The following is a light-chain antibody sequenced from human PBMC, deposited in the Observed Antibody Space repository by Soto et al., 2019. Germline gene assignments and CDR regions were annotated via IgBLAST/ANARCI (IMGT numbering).Light chain of an antibody. CDR1: QSVSSY. V-gene: IGKV3-11*01. CDR2: DAS. Sequence: EIVLTQSPATLSLSPGERATLSCRASQSVSSYLAWYQQKPGQAPRLLIYDASNRATGIPARFSGSGSWTNFTPTISSLEPEDFAGYYVQQRSNRPPWVFGQGTKVEIK. J-gene: IGKJ1*01. CDR3: QQRSNRPPWV.